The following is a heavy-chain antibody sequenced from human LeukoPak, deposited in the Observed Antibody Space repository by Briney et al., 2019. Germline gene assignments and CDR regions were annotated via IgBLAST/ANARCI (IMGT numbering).Heavy chain of an antibody. CDR3: ARHGTISSESYFDY. V-gene: IGHV4-59*08. CDR2: IHNSGRT. D-gene: IGHD1-14*01. Sequence: SETLSLTCSVSGGSVSSYYWSWIRQSPGKGLEWIGYIHNSGRTNYNPSLKSRVTGFVDTSKNRVSLRLSSVTAADTAVYYCARHGTISSESYFDYWGQGALVTVSS. CDR1: GGSVSSYY. J-gene: IGHJ4*02.